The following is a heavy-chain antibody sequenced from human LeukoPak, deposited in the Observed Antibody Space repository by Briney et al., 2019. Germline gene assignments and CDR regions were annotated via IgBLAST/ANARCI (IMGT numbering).Heavy chain of an antibody. D-gene: IGHD3-22*01. J-gene: IGHJ4*02. CDR2: IYYSGST. Sequence: PSETLSLTCTVSGGSISSYYWSWIRQPPGKGLEWIGYIYYSGSTNYNPSLKSRVTISVDTSKNQFSLKLSSVTAADTAVYYCARRVVIDYYDSSGYYYDYFDYWGQGTLVTVSS. CDR3: ARRVVIDYYDSSGYYYDYFDY. V-gene: IGHV4-59*08. CDR1: GGSISSYY.